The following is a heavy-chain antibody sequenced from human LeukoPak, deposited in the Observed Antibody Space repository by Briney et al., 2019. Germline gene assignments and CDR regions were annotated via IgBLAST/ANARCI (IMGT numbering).Heavy chain of an antibody. Sequence: GGSLRLSCAASGFAFNTYAMHWFRQAPGKGLEWVAVISYDGNTIHYADSVKGRFTISRDNSKNTLYLQMNSLRAEDTAVYYCARVGYQNRHYYYYGMDVWGQGTTVTVSS. CDR2: ISYDGNTI. D-gene: IGHD5-18*01. CDR1: GFAFNTYA. CDR3: ARVGYQNRHYYYYGMDV. J-gene: IGHJ6*02. V-gene: IGHV3-30-3*01.